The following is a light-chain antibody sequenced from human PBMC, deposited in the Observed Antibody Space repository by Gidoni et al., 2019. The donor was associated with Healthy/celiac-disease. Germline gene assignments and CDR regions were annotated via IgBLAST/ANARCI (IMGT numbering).Light chain of an antibody. J-gene: IGKJ1*01. CDR1: QSVSSY. CDR2: DAS. CDR3: QQRSNWPPWT. Sequence: EIVFTQSPATLSLSPGERATLSCRASQSVSSYLAWYQQKPGQATRLLIYDASNRATGIPARFSGSGSGTDFTLTISSLEPEDCAVYYCQQRSNWPPWTFGQGTKVEIK. V-gene: IGKV3-11*01.